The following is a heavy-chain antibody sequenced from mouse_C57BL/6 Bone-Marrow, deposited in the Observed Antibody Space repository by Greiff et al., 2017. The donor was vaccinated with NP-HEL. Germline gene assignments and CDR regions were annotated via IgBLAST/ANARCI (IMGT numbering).Heavy chain of an antibody. D-gene: IGHD1-1*01. CDR1: GFTFSDYG. V-gene: IGHV5-15*01. CDR3: ARRSSSPWYFDV. CDR2: ISNLAYSI. Sequence: EVQLVESGGGLVQPGGSLKLSCAASGFTFSDYGMAWVRQAPRKGPEWVAFISNLAYSIYYADTVTGRFPISRENAKNTLYLEMSSLRSEDTAMYYCARRSSSPWYFDVWGTGTTVTVSS. J-gene: IGHJ1*03.